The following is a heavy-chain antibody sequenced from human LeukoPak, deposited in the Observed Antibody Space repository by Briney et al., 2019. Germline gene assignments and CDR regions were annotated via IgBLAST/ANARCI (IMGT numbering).Heavy chain of an antibody. CDR2: ISYDGSNK. D-gene: IGHD6-13*01. V-gene: IGHV3-30-3*01. Sequence: GRSLRLSCAASGFTFSSYAMHWVRQAPGKGLEWVAVISYDGSNKYYADSVKGRFTISRDNSKDTLYLQMNSLRAEDTAVYYCARHSSSWGSTYYFDYWGQGTLVTVSS. CDR3: ARHSSSWGSTYYFDY. J-gene: IGHJ4*02. CDR1: GFTFSSYA.